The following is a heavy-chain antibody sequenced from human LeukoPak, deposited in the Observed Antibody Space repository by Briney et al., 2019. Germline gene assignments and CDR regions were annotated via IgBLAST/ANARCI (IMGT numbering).Heavy chain of an antibody. V-gene: IGHV3-66*01. J-gene: IGHJ4*02. CDR3: ARSSSGWL. CDR2: IYSDGST. CDR1: GFTVNSNY. D-gene: IGHD6-19*01. Sequence: GGSLRLSCAASGFTVNSNYMTWVRQAPGKGLEWVSVIYSDGSTFYADSVKGRFTISRDNSKNTLYLQMNSLRAEDTAVYYCARSSSGWLWGQGTLVTVSS.